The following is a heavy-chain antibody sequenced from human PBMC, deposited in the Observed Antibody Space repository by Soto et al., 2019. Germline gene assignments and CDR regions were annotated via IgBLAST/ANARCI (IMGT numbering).Heavy chain of an antibody. CDR3: ARGHDHDTSGPFSDAFDV. CDR2: IKQDGRAA. V-gene: IGHV3-7*04. CDR1: GCTFSNHW. D-gene: IGHD3-22*01. Sequence: PGVSLRLPCDAAGCTFSNHWMSWVRQAPGKGLEWVANIKQDGRAAWYVDSVKGRFTISRDNAKKSLYLQMDSLRLEDAAVYYCARGHDHDTSGPFSDAFDVWGPGTMVTVSS. J-gene: IGHJ3*01.